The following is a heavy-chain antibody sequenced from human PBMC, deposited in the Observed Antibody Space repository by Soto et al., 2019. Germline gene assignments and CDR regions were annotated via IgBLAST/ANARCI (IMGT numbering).Heavy chain of an antibody. CDR1: GFSLSTSGMG. V-gene: IGHV2-5*01. CDR3: AHRKSSYYGSENTYYYGMDV. CDR2: IYWTDDK. Sequence: QITLKESGPTLVKPTQTLTLTCTFSGFSLSTSGMGVAWIRQSPEKALEWLAVIYWTDDKRYSPSLKSRLTITKDTSKNQVVLTMTDMDPVDTATYYCAHRKSSYYGSENTYYYGMDVWGQGTTVTVSS. D-gene: IGHD3-10*01. J-gene: IGHJ6*02.